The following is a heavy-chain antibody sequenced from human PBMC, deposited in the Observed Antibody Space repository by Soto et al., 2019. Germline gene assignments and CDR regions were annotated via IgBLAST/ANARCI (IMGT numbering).Heavy chain of an antibody. D-gene: IGHD2-8*01. CDR2: IYYSGST. J-gene: IGHJ4*02. V-gene: IGHV4-61*01. Sequence: SETLSLTCSVSGDSISRSSYYWSWIRQPPGKGLEWIGYIYYSGSTNYNPSLKSRVTISVDTSKNQFSLKLSSVTAADTAVYYCARVYAYYFDYWGQGTLVTVSS. CDR3: ARVYAYYFDY. CDR1: GDSISRSSYY.